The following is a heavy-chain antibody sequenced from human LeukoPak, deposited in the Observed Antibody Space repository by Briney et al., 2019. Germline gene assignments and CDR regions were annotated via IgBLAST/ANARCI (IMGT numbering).Heavy chain of an antibody. CDR2: IIPIFGTA. V-gene: IGHV1-69*01. J-gene: IGHJ3*02. CDR1: GGTFSSYA. D-gene: IGHD3-9*01. CDR3: ARKQYDILTGSGGDAFDI. Sequence: GSSVKVSCKASGGTFSSYAISWVRQAPGQGLEWMGGIIPIFGTANYAQRFQGRVTITADESTSTAYMELSSLRSEDTAVYYCARKQYDILTGSGGDAFDIWGQGTMVTVSS.